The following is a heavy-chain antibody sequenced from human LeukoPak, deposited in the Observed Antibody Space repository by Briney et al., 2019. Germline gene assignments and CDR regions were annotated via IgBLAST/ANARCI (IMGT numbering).Heavy chain of an antibody. CDR1: GFTFDDYA. V-gene: IGHV3-9*01. CDR2: ISWNSGSI. J-gene: IGHJ3*02. D-gene: IGHD3-3*01. CDR3: ALHYDFWSGYYTGGAAAFDI. Sequence: GRSLRLSCAASGFTFDDYAMHWVRQAPGKGLEWVSGISWNSGSIGYADSVKGRFTISRDNAKNSLYLQMNSLRAEDTAVYYCALHYDFWSGYYTGGAAAFDIWGQGTMVTVSS.